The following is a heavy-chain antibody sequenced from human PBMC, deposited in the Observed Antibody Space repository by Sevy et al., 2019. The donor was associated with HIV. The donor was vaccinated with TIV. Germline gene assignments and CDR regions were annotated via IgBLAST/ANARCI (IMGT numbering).Heavy chain of an antibody. V-gene: IGHV3-49*03. CDR2: IRTKTYGGTT. CDR1: GFTFGDYN. D-gene: IGHD2-15*01. CDR3: SRAITHIALNRVVTPYYFDY. Sequence: GGSLRLSCTASGFTFGDYNINWLRQAPGKGLEWVGFIRTKTYGGTTEYAASVKGRFTISRDDSKSIAYLKMNSLKTEDTAVYYCSRAITHIALNRVVTPYYFDYWGQGTLVTVSS. J-gene: IGHJ4*02.